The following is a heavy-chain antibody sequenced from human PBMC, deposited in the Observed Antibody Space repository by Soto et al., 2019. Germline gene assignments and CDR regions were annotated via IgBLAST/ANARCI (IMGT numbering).Heavy chain of an antibody. D-gene: IGHD2-2*01. J-gene: IGHJ4*02. CDR2: IKQDGSVR. V-gene: IGHV3-7*01. CDR3: AREGHIVVPPDY. CDR1: GFTFSSYW. Sequence: GGSLRLSCTASGFTFSSYWMSWVRQAPGKGLEWVANIKQDGSVRFYVDSVKGRFTISRDNAQNSLCLQMNSLRAEDTAVYYCAREGHIVVPPDYWGQGTLVTVSS.